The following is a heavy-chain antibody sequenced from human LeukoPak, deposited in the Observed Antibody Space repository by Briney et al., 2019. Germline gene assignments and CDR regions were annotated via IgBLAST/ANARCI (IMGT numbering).Heavy chain of an antibody. D-gene: IGHD3-22*01. CDR1: GFTFSRYS. J-gene: IGHJ4*02. CDR3: ARMDSSGSQPTTSDY. V-gene: IGHV3-21*04. CDR2: ISISSNYI. Sequence: PGGSLRLSCAASGFTFSRYSMNWVRQAPGKGLEWVSSISISSNYIYYTDSVKGRFTISRDNAKNSLYLQMNSLRAEDTALYYCARMDSSGSQPTTSDYWGQGTLVTVSS.